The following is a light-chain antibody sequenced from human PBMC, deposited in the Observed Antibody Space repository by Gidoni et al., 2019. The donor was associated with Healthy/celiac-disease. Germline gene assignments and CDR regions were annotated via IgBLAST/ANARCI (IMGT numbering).Light chain of an antibody. Sequence: DIVMTQSPDPLAVSLGERATINCKSSQSVLYSSNNKNYLAWYQQKPGQPPKLLIYWASTRESRVPDRFRGSGSGTDITLAVGGLQAEDLAVYCCQHFGTFGQGTKVEIK. V-gene: IGKV4-1*01. CDR1: QSVLYSSNNKNY. CDR2: WAS. J-gene: IGKJ1*01. CDR3: QHFGT.